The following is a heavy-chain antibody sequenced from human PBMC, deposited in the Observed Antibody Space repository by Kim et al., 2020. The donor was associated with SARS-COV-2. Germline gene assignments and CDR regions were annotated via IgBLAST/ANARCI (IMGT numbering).Heavy chain of an antibody. CDR2: ISYDGSNK. CDR3: AKDHRPRYYDSSGSGVDY. D-gene: IGHD3-22*01. CDR1: GFTFSSYG. Sequence: GGSLRLSCAASGFTFSSYGIHWVRQAPGKGLEWVAVISYDGSNKYYADSVKGRFTISRDNSKNTLYLQMNSLRAEDTAVYYCAKDHRPRYYDSSGSGVDYWGQGTLVTVSS. J-gene: IGHJ4*02. V-gene: IGHV3-30*18.